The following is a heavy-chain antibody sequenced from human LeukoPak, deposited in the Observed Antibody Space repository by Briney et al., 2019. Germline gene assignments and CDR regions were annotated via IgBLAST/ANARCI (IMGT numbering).Heavy chain of an antibody. CDR2: IHSSGIT. CDR3: ARVHSYGYYYYYGMDV. CDR1: GDSISTGDYS. D-gene: IGHD5-18*01. J-gene: IGHJ6*02. Sequence: SQTLSLTCAVSGDSISTGDYSWNWIRQPPGKGLEWIGKIHSSGITGHNPPLRSRVTFSVDKSRNQVSLNLSSVTAADTAVYYCARVHSYGYYYYYGMDVWGQGTTVTVSS. V-gene: IGHV4-30-2*01.